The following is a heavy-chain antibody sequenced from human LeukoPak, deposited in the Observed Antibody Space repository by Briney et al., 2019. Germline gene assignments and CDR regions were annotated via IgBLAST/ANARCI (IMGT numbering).Heavy chain of an antibody. V-gene: IGHV3-53*01. CDR3: ERVAYPPRKSSYYSYMDV. CDR1: RFTVRSNY. CDR2: LYSGGNT. Sequence: GGSLRLSCAAPRFTVRSNYMTWVRQAPGKGLEWVSILYSGGNTHYADSVKGRFTISRDNSQNTLYLQMNSLRAEDTAIYYCERVAYPPRKSSYYSYMDVWGIGTTVTVSS. J-gene: IGHJ6*03.